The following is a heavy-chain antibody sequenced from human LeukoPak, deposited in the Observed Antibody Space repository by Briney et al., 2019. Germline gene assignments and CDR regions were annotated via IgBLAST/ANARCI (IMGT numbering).Heavy chain of an antibody. Sequence: GASVKVSCKASGYTFTGYYMHWVRQAPGQGLEWMGWINPNSGGTNYAQKFQGRVTMTRDTSISTAYMELSRLRSDDTAVYYCARGGRGYYDSSGYYAYTTPALCSIWGQGTLVTVSS. CDR2: INPNSGGT. CDR1: GYTFTGYY. V-gene: IGHV1-2*02. CDR3: ARGGRGYYDSSGYYAYTTPALCSI. J-gene: IGHJ4*02. D-gene: IGHD3-22*01.